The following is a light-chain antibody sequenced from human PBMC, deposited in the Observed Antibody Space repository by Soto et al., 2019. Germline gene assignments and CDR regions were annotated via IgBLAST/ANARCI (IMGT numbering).Light chain of an antibody. V-gene: IGKV1-39*01. J-gene: IGKJ1*01. Sequence: TQVTQSPSSLSASVGDRVIITCRASQSISSYLNWYQQKPGKAPKLLIYAASSLQSGVPSRFSGSGSGTDFTLTISSLQPEDFATYYCQQSYSTPHTFGQGTKVDIK. CDR3: QQSYSTPHT. CDR1: QSISSY. CDR2: AAS.